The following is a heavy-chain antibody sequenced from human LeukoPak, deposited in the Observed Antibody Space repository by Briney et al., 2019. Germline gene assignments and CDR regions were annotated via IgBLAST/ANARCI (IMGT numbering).Heavy chain of an antibody. J-gene: IGHJ4*02. CDR1: GFTFTSSA. Sequence: SVTVSCKASGFTFTSSAVQWVRRARGQRLEWIGWIVVGSGNTNYAQKFQERVTITRDMSTSTAYMELSSLRSEDTAVYYCAADYSGDSELKDRGQGTLVTVSS. V-gene: IGHV1-58*01. CDR3: AADYSGDSELKD. D-gene: IGHD3-10*01. CDR2: IVVGSGNT.